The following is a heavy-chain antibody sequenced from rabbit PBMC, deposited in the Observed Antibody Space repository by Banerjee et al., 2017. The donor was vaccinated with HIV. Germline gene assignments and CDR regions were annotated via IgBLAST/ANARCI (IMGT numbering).Heavy chain of an antibody. D-gene: IGHD1-1*01. Sequence: QEQLVESGGDLVKPEGSLTLTCTASGFSFSSGYWICWVRQAPGKGLEWIACIYAGSSGGSSYYASWAKGRFTISKTSSTTVTLQLTSLTAADTATYFCARGADNNWYIPYFRLWGPGTLVTVS. CDR2: IYAGSSGGSS. J-gene: IGHJ4*01. CDR1: GFSFSSGYW. CDR3: ARGADNNWYIPYFRL. V-gene: IGHV1S45*01.